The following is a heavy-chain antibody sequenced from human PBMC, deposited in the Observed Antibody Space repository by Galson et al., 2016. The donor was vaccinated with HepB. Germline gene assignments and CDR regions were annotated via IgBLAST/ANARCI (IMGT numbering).Heavy chain of an antibody. Sequence: SLRLSCAVSGLSINSNYMTWVRQAPGKGLEWVSFLYSSGNTYYADSVKGRFTFSRDNSKNTLYLQMTSLTVDDTAVYYCARQDFAGVYFDYWGQGTLATVSS. CDR3: ARQDFAGVYFDY. D-gene: IGHD7-27*01. CDR2: LYSSGNT. V-gene: IGHV3-66*04. J-gene: IGHJ4*02. CDR1: GLSINSNY.